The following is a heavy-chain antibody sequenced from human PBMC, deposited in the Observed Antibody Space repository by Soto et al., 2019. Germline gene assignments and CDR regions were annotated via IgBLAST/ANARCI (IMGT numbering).Heavy chain of an antibody. CDR1: GGSISSYY. CDR3: AREESGGERFDY. Sequence: QVQLQESGPGLVKPSETLSRTCTVSGGSISSYYWSWIRQPPGKGLEWIGYIYYSGSTNYNPSLKSRVTISVDTSKNQFSLELSSVTAADTAVYYRAREESGGERFDYWGQGTLVTVSS. D-gene: IGHD2-21*01. V-gene: IGHV4-59*01. J-gene: IGHJ4*02. CDR2: IYYSGST.